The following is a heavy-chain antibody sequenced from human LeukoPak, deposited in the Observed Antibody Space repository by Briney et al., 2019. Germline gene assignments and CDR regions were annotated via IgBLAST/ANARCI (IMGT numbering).Heavy chain of an antibody. CDR2: IRSKAYGGTT. Sequence: GGSLRLSCTASGFTFDDYAMSWVRQAPGKGLEWVGFIRSKAYGGTTEYAASVKGRFTISRDDSKSIAYLQMNSLKTEDTAVYYCTRDLLGPHDYGDYSTAGYWGQGTLVTVSS. V-gene: IGHV3-49*04. CDR1: GFTFDDYA. D-gene: IGHD4-17*01. J-gene: IGHJ4*02. CDR3: TRDLLGPHDYGDYSTAGY.